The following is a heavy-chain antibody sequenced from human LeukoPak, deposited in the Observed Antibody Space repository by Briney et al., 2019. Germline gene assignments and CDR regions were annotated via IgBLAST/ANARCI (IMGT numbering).Heavy chain of an antibody. Sequence: GGSLRLSCAASGFTFSSYAMSWVRQAPGKGLEWVSAISGSGGSTYYADSVKGRFTISRDNSKNTLYLQMNSLRAEDTAVYYCARAKCSSTSCSPGYWGQGTLATVSS. CDR1: GFTFSSYA. D-gene: IGHD2-2*01. V-gene: IGHV3-23*01. CDR2: ISGSGGST. J-gene: IGHJ4*02. CDR3: ARAKCSSTSCSPGY.